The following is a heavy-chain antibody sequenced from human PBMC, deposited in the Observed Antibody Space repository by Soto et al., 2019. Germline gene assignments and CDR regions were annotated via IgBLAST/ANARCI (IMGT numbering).Heavy chain of an antibody. D-gene: IGHD3-9*01. CDR2: ISSGSKTI. CDR3: AREDILGVRSFDY. V-gene: IGHV3-48*02. Sequence: LRLSCAASGFTFSSYSVNWVRQAPGKGLEWVSYISSGSKTIYYADSVKGRFTASRDNAKNSQYLQMNSLRDEDTAVYYCAREDILGVRSFDYWGQGTLVTVSS. CDR1: GFTFSSYS. J-gene: IGHJ4*02.